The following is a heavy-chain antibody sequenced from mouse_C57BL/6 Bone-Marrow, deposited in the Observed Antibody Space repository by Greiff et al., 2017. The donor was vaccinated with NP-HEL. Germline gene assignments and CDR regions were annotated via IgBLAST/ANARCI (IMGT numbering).Heavy chain of an antibody. V-gene: IGHV14-4*01. CDR3: TTWGGVFAY. CDR2: IDPENGDT. Sequence: VQLQQSGAELVRPGASVKLSCTASGFNIKDDYMHWVKQRPEQGLEWIGWIDPENGDTEYASKFQGKATITADASSSTAYLQLSSLTSEDTAVYYCTTWGGVFAYWGQGTLVTVSA. CDR1: GFNIKDDY. J-gene: IGHJ3*01.